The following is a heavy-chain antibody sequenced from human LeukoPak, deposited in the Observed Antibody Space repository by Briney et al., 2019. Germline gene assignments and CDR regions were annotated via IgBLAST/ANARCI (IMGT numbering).Heavy chain of an antibody. CDR2: IGHDGMNP. J-gene: IGHJ5*02. D-gene: IGHD6-19*01. Sequence: GGSLRLSCAASGLTFDDYGMRWVRHAPGKGLEWVSAIGHDGMNPYYADSVKGRFTISRDNSKKPVSLEMSILTAADTGVYYCAKDGAQYSSGPECDPRGQGALVTVSP. CDR1: GLTFDDYG. V-gene: IGHV3-23*01. CDR3: AKDGAQYSSGPECDP.